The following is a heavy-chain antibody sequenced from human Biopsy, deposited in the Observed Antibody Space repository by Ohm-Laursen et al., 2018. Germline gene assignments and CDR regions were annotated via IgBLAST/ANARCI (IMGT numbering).Heavy chain of an antibody. D-gene: IGHD3-22*01. CDR2: IFTSGST. Sequence: SETLSLTWVVSGASISDYYCVWIRQPAGKGLEWIGLIFTSGSTTYNPSLRSRVTMSVDTSKNQFTLNLSSVTAADTAMYYCAKGYTDYSDSSGSSYYFRYWGQGTLVTVSS. CDR3: AKGYTDYSDSSGSSYYFRY. J-gene: IGHJ4*02. V-gene: IGHV4-4*07. CDR1: GASISDYY.